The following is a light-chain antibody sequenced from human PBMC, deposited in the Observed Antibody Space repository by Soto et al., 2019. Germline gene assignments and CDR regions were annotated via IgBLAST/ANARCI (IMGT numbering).Light chain of an antibody. CDR2: KAS. Sequence: DIQMTQSPSTLSASVGDRVTITCRASQSISSWLTWYQQKPGKAPKLLIYKASSLDRGVPSRFSGSGSGTEFTLTISTLQPDDFATYYCQQYNSYPCTFGHGTKVDIK. CDR1: QSISSW. CDR3: QQYNSYPCT. V-gene: IGKV1-5*03. J-gene: IGKJ3*01.